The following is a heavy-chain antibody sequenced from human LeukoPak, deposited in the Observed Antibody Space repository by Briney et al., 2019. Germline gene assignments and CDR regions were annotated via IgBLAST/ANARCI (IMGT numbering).Heavy chain of an antibody. D-gene: IGHD3-10*01. Sequence: GASVKVSCKASGYIFNIYYMHWVRQVPGQGLEWMGWINPNSGGTNYAQKFQGRVTMTRDTSISTAYMELSRLRSDDTAVYYCARVTVGGYYGSGSPGPLSDPWGQGTLVTVSS. CDR3: ARVTVGGYYGSGSPGPLSDP. V-gene: IGHV1-2*02. J-gene: IGHJ5*02. CDR1: GYIFNIYY. CDR2: INPNSGGT.